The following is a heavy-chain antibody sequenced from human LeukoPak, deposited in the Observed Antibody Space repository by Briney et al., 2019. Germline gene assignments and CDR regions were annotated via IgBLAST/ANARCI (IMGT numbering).Heavy chain of an antibody. CDR2: IYYSGNT. J-gene: IGHJ3*02. D-gene: IGHD4-11*01. Sequence: PSETLSLTCSVSGGSMSSYYWSWIRQPPGKGLEWIWFIYYSGNTNYNPSLQSRVTISVDPPKHQFSVKLTSVTAADTAMYYCARPSPSKVGAFDIGGQGTMVTVSS. V-gene: IGHV4-59*08. CDR1: GGSMSSYY. CDR3: ARPSPSKVGAFDI.